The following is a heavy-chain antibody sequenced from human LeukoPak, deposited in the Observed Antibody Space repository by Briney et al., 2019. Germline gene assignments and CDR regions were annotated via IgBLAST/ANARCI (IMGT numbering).Heavy chain of an antibody. CDR2: INPNSGGT. D-gene: IGHD3-22*01. Sequence: ASVKVSCKASGYTFTGYYMHWVRQAPGQGLEWMGWINPNSGGTNYAQKFQGRVTMTRDTSISTAFMELSSLGSDDTAVYYCARDRLYYHDSSGFFSDDAFDIWGQGTMVTVSS. CDR1: GYTFTGYY. CDR3: ARDRLYYHDSSGFFSDDAFDI. J-gene: IGHJ3*02. V-gene: IGHV1-2*02.